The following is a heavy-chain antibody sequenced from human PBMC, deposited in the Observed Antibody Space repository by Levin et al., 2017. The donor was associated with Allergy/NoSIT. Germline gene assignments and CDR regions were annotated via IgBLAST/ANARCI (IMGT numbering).Heavy chain of an antibody. CDR1: GGSISGYY. V-gene: IGHV4-4*07. Sequence: SQTLSLTCTVSGGSISGYYWSWIRQPAGEGLQWIGRIHSSGNTNYNPSLKTRVTVSLDTSKNQFSLKLSSVTAAETAVYYCAREGGYSSGWYVVYWGQGTLVTVSS. J-gene: IGHJ4*02. CDR3: AREGGYSSGWYVVY. D-gene: IGHD6-19*01. CDR2: IHSSGNT.